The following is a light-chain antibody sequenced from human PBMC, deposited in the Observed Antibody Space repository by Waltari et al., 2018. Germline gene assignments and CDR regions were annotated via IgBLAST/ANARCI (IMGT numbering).Light chain of an antibody. CDR3: SSYTSSSTSGV. CDR1: SSDVGGYNY. V-gene: IGLV2-14*01. CDR2: DVS. Sequence: QSALTQPASVSGSPGQSITISCTRTSSDVGGYNYVSLYQQHPGKAPKLMIYDVSKRPSGVSNRFSGSKSGNTASLTISGLQAEDEADYYCSSYTSSSTSGVFGGGTKLTVL. J-gene: IGLJ3*02.